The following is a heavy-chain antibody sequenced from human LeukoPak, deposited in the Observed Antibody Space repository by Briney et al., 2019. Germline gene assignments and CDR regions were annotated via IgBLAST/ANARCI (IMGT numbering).Heavy chain of an antibody. V-gene: IGHV4-34*01. CDR3: ARANCSGGSCYSGLFDY. D-gene: IGHD2-15*01. J-gene: IGHJ4*02. CDR2: INHSVST. CDR1: GGSFSGYY. Sequence: PSETLSLTCAVYGGSFSGYYWSWIRQPPGKGLEWIGEINHSVSTNYNPSLKSRVTISVDTSKNQFSLRLSSVTAADTAVYYCARANCSGGSCYSGLFDYWGQGTLVTVSS.